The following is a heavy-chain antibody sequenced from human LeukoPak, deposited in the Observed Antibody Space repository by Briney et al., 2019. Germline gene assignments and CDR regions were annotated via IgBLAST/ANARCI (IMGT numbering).Heavy chain of an antibody. CDR1: GFTFSSYS. J-gene: IGHJ4*02. CDR3: AREYSYGYGLDY. V-gene: IGHV3-21*01. D-gene: IGHD5-18*01. CDR2: ISSSSSDI. Sequence: GGSLRLSCAASGFTFSSYSMNWVRQAPGKGLEWVSSISSSSSDIYYADSVKGRFTISRDNAKNSLDLQMHSLRAEDTAVYYCAREYSYGYGLDYWGQGTLVTVSS.